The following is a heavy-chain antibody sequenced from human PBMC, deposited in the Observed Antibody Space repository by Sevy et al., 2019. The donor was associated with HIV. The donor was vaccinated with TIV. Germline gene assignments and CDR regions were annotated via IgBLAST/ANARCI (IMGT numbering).Heavy chain of an antibody. CDR2: IYYSGRT. D-gene: IGHD6-13*01. CDR3: ARAYSSSWYLKTLYYFDY. J-gene: IGHJ4*02. CDR1: GGSISSGGYY. V-gene: IGHV4-31*03. Sequence: SESLSLTCTVSGGSISSGGYYWSWIRQHPGKGLEWIGYIYYSGRTYYNPSLKSRVTISVDTSKNQFSLKLSSVTAADTAVYYCARAYSSSWYLKTLYYFDYWGQGTLVNVSS.